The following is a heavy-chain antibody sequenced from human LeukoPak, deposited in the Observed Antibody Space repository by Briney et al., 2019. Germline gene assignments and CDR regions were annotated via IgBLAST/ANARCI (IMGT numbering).Heavy chain of an antibody. D-gene: IGHD2-2*02. Sequence: GRSLRLSCAASGFTFSSYAMHWVRQAPGKGLEWVAVISYDGSNKYYADSVKGRFTISRDNSKNTLYLQMNSLRAEDTAVYYCARDWGGRGYCSSTSCYTPGNWGQGTLVTVSS. J-gene: IGHJ4*02. CDR2: ISYDGSNK. CDR3: ARDWGGRGYCSSTSCYTPGN. V-gene: IGHV3-30-3*01. CDR1: GFTFSSYA.